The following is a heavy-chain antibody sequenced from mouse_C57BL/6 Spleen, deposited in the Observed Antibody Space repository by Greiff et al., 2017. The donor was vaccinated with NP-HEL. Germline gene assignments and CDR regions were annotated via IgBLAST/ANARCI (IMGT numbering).Heavy chain of an antibody. CDR2: IYPRDGST. Sequence: VQLQQSGPELVKPGALVKLSCKASGYTFTSYDINWVKQRPGQGLEWIGWIYPRDGSTKYNEKFKGKATLTVDTSSSTAYMELHSLTSEDSAVYFCARQGSYSLYYFDYWGQGTTLTVSS. CDR3: ARQGSYSLYYFDY. CDR1: GYTFTSYD. V-gene: IGHV1-85*01. D-gene: IGHD2-12*01. J-gene: IGHJ2*01.